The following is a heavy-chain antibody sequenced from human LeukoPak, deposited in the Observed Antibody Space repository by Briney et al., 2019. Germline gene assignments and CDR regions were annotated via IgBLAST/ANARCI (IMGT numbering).Heavy chain of an antibody. CDR1: GFTFSSYA. Sequence: GGSLRLSCAASGFTFSSYAMSWVRQAPGKGLEWVSAISGSGGSTYYADSVKGRFTISRDNSKNTLYLQMNSLRAEDTAVYYCAKGNDYDFWSGYLYGGFDYWGQGTLVTVSS. CDR2: ISGSGGST. CDR3: AKGNDYDFWSGYLYGGFDY. D-gene: IGHD3-3*01. V-gene: IGHV3-23*01. J-gene: IGHJ4*02.